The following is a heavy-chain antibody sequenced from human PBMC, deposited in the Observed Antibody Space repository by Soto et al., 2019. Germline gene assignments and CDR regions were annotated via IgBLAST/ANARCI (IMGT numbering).Heavy chain of an antibody. J-gene: IGHJ4*02. D-gene: IGHD2-15*01. CDR3: ARDGHCSDVTCGGGADY. Sequence: QVQLVESGGGVVQPGRSLRLSCIASGFSFSSYGMHWVRQAPGRGLEWVAVTWYDGDRKYYADSVKGRFTISRDNSKNTLYLQMNSLRAEDTAVYYCARDGHCSDVTCGGGADYWGQGTLVTVSS. V-gene: IGHV3-33*01. CDR1: GFSFSSYG. CDR2: TWYDGDRK.